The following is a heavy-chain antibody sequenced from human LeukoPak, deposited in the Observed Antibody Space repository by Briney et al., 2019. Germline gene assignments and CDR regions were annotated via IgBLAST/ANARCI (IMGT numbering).Heavy chain of an antibody. CDR1: GGSFSGYY. CDR2: INHSGST. V-gene: IGHV4-34*01. D-gene: IGHD1-1*01. J-gene: IGHJ3*02. Sequence: SETLSLTCAVYGGSFSGYYWSWIRQPPGKGLEWIGEINHSGSTNYNPSLKSRVTISVDTSKNQFSLKLSSVTAADTAVYYCARATKRQLLGAFDIGGQGTMVTVSS. CDR3: ARATKRQLLGAFDI.